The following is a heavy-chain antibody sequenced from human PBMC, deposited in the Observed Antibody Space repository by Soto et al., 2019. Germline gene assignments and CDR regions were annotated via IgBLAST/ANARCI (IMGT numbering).Heavy chain of an antibody. J-gene: IGHJ3*02. CDR2: IDWDDDK. CDR1: GFSLSTSGMC. D-gene: IGHD1-26*01. Sequence: SGPTLVNPTQTLTLTCTFSGFSLSTSGMCVSWIRQPPGKALEWLALIDWDDDKYYSTSLKTRLTISKDTSKNQVVLTMTNMDPVDTATYYCARNVVGAPRGVDAFDIWGQGTMVTVSS. V-gene: IGHV2-70*01. CDR3: ARNVVGAPRGVDAFDI.